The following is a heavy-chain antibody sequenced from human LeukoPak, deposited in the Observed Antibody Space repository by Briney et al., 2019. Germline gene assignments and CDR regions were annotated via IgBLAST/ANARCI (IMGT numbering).Heavy chain of an antibody. D-gene: IGHD6-19*01. CDR2: ISYNGVS. Sequence: SETLSLTCTVSGDSISSSSYYWGWIRQPPGKGLEWIGSISYNGVSYYTPSLRSRVTISVDTSKNQFSLKVTSVTAADTAVYYCARHVSAYSSGLPYYMDVWGKGTTVTVSS. V-gene: IGHV4-39*07. J-gene: IGHJ6*03. CDR3: ARHVSAYSSGLPYYMDV. CDR1: GDSISSSSYY.